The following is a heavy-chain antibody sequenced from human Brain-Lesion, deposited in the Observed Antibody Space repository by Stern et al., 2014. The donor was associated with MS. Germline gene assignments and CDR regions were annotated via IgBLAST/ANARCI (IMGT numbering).Heavy chain of an antibody. Sequence: QLQLQESGPGLVKPSETLSLTCTVSGCSISRSTYYWGWIRPPPGKGLEWIGNIYYTGSTFYNPSLKSRVTISVSTSSTHFSLRLSSLTAADTAVYYCARLSGVVDFWGQGALVTVSS. CDR3: ARLSGVVDF. V-gene: IGHV4-39*02. D-gene: IGHD1-26*01. CDR1: GCSISRSTYY. J-gene: IGHJ4*02. CDR2: IYYTGST.